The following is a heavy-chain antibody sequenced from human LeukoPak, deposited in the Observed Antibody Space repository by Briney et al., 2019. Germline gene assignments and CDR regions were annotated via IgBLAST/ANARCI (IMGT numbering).Heavy chain of an antibody. V-gene: IGHV3-23*01. J-gene: IGHJ4*02. CDR3: AKGPLPRIDY. Sequence: PGGSLRLSCVASGFTFSSYAMTWVRQAPGKGLEWVSALSATGGSTYYADSVKGRFTISRDNSKNTLYLQMNSLRAEDTAVYYCAKGPLPRIDYWGQGTLVTVSS. CDR2: LSATGGST. CDR1: GFTFSSYA.